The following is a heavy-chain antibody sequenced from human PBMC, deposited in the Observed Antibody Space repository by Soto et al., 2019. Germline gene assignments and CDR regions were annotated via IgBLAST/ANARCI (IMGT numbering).Heavy chain of an antibody. Sequence: SQTLSLTCAISGDSVSSNSAAWSWIRQSPSRGLEWLGRTYYRSKWYNDYAVSVKRRITINPDTSKNQFSLQLSSVTPEDTAVYYCARARPYSSGWYPIDIWGQGTMVTVSS. CDR2: TYYRSKWYN. J-gene: IGHJ3*02. CDR1: GDSVSSNSAA. CDR3: ARARPYSSGWYPIDI. D-gene: IGHD6-19*01. V-gene: IGHV6-1*01.